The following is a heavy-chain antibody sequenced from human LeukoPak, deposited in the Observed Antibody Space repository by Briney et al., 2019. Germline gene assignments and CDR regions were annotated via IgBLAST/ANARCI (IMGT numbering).Heavy chain of an antibody. V-gene: IGHV1-18*01. CDR3: ARDQSPWIQLDY. CDR1: GYTLTELS. Sequence: ASVKVSCKVSGYTLTELSMHWVRQAPGQGLEWMGWISAYNGNTNYAQKLQDRVTMTTDTSTNTAYMELRSLRSDDTAVYYCARDQSPWIQLDYWGQGTLVTVSS. J-gene: IGHJ4*02. CDR2: ISAYNGNT. D-gene: IGHD5-18*01.